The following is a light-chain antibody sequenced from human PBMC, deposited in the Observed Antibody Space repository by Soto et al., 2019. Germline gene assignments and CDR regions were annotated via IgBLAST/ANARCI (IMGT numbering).Light chain of an antibody. Sequence: EIVMTQSPATLPVSPGERASLSCRASQSVSSKLAWYQQKPGQAPRLLIYDGSIRATGIPATFSGSGSGTEFTLTISSLQSEDFAVYYCQQYDYWPRTFGQGTKVDIK. CDR3: QQYDYWPRT. V-gene: IGKV3-15*01. CDR2: DGS. J-gene: IGKJ1*01. CDR1: QSVSSK.